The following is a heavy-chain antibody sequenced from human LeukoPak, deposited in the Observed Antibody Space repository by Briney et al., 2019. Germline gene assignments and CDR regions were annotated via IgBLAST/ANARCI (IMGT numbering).Heavy chain of an antibody. Sequence: GGSLRLSCAACGFTFSSYAMIWVRQARGEGVEWVSAISGSGGSTYYADSVKGRFTISRDNSKNTLYLKMNSLRAEDTAVYYCAKDLMVAQVVYWGQGAPVTVSS. D-gene: IGHD5-12*01. CDR1: GFTFSSYA. CDR2: ISGSGGST. J-gene: IGHJ4*02. V-gene: IGHV3-23*01. CDR3: AKDLMVAQVVY.